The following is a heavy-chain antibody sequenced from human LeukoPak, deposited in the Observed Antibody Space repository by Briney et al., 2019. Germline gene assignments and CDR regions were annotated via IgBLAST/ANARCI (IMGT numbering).Heavy chain of an antibody. J-gene: IGHJ6*03. V-gene: IGHV4-39*07. Sequence: SETLSLTCTVSGGSISSSSYYWGWIRQPPGKGLEWIGSIYYSGSTYYNPSLKSRVTISVDTSKNQFSLKLSSVTAADTAVYYCARGPGPRGAARRSRYYYYMDVWGKGTTVTVSS. CDR3: ARGPGPRGAARRSRYYYYMDV. CDR2: IYYSGST. D-gene: IGHD6-6*01. CDR1: GGSISSSSYY.